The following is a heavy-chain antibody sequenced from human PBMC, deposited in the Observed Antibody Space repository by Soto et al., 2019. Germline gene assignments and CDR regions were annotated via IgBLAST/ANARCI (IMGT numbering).Heavy chain of an antibody. V-gene: IGHV1-69*01. CDR3: ARDLDYDFWSGYYKYNWFDP. CDR1: GGTFSSYA. CDR2: IIPIFGTA. Sequence: QVQLVQSGAEVKKPGSSVKVSCKASGGTFSSYAISWVRQAPGQWLEWMGGIIPIFGTANYAQKFQGRVTITADESTSTAYMELSSLRSEDTAVYYCARDLDYDFWSGYYKYNWFDPWGQGTLVTVSS. J-gene: IGHJ5*02. D-gene: IGHD3-3*01.